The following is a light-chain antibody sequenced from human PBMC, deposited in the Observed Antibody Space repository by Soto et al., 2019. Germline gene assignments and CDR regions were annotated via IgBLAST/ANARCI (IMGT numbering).Light chain of an antibody. CDR2: DAS. Sequence: EIVLTQSPATLSLSPGERATLSCRASQSVSSYLAWYHQKPGQAPMLLIYDASNRATGIPARFSGSGSGTDFTLTISSLEPEDFAVYYCQQRSNWPSFGPGTKVDIK. J-gene: IGKJ3*01. CDR3: QQRSNWPS. V-gene: IGKV3-11*01. CDR1: QSVSSY.